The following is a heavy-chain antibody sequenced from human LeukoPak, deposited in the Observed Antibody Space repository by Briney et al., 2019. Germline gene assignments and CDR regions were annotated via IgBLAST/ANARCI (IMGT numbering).Heavy chain of an antibody. Sequence: SETLSLTCTVSGGSISSSSYYWGWIRQPPGKGLEWIGRVYTSGGTNYNSSLKSRVTISLDTSKNQFSLNLSSVTAADTAVYYCAREYYDYVWGSYRFDYWGQGTLVTVSS. J-gene: IGHJ4*02. CDR3: AREYYDYVWGSYRFDY. CDR2: VYTSGGT. V-gene: IGHV4-39*07. CDR1: GGSISSSSYY. D-gene: IGHD3-16*01.